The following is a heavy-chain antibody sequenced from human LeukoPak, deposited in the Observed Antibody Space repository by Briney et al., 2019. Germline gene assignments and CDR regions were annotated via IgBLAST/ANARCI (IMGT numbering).Heavy chain of an antibody. Sequence: PGGSLRLSCAASGFTFSSYGMHWVRQAPGKGLEWVAVISYDGSNKYYADSVKGRFTISRDNSKNTLYLQMNSLRAEDTAVYYCARDGGETYYDFWSGYSDYYGMDVWGQGTTVTVSS. CDR3: ARDGGETYYDFWSGYSDYYGMDV. CDR1: GFTFSSYG. V-gene: IGHV3-30*03. D-gene: IGHD3-3*01. J-gene: IGHJ6*02. CDR2: ISYDGSNK.